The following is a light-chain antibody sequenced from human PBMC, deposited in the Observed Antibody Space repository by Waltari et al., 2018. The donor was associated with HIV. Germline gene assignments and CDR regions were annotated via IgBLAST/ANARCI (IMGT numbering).Light chain of an antibody. Sequence: SVLTQPPSASGTPGPRVTISCSGSTSTIASHYVLCYQHSPGTAPKLLIHRNNQRPSGVPDRFSGSTSGTSASLAISGLRSEDEADYYCVAWDDSLRGVLFGGGTKVAVL. V-gene: IGLV1-47*01. CDR1: TSTIASHY. J-gene: IGLJ2*01. CDR2: RNN. CDR3: VAWDDSLRGVL.